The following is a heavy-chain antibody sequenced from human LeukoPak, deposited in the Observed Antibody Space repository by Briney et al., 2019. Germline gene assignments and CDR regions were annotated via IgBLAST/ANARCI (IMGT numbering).Heavy chain of an antibody. D-gene: IGHD3-9*01. CDR3: ASSTKYYDILTGYYDLNYYYYMDV. CDR2: IYTSGST. J-gene: IGHJ6*03. V-gene: IGHV4-4*07. CDR1: GGSISSYY. Sequence: PSETLSLTCTVSGGSISSYYWSWIRQPAGKGLEWIGRIYTSGSTNYNPSLKSRVTMSVDTSKNQFSLKLSSVTAADTAVYYCASSTKYYDILTGYYDLNYYYYMDVWGKGTTVTVS.